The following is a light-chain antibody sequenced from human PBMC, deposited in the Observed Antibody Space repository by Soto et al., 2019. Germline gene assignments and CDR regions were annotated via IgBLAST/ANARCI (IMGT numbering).Light chain of an antibody. CDR3: QQDNSYSLHT. CDR1: QSISSW. CDR2: DAS. V-gene: IGKV1-5*01. J-gene: IGKJ2*01. Sequence: DIQMTQSPSTLSASVGDRVTITCRASQSISSWLAWYQQKPGKAPKLLIYDASSLESGVPSRFSGSGSGTEFTLTISSLQPDDFATYYCQQDNSYSLHTFGQGTKLESK.